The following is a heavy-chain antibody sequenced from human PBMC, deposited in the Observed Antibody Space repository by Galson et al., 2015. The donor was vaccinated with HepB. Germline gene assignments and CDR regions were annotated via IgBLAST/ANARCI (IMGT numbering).Heavy chain of an antibody. J-gene: IGHJ3*02. D-gene: IGHD2-15*01. CDR2: IIPIFGTA. CDR3: ARAESWGYCSGGSCYGSAFDI. CDR1: GGTFSSYA. V-gene: IGHV1-69*13. Sequence: SVKVSCKASGGTFSSYAISWVRQAPGQGLEWMGGIIPIFGTANYAQKFQGRVTITADESTSTAYMELSSLRSEDTAVYYCARAESWGYCSGGSCYGSAFDIWGQGTMVTVSS.